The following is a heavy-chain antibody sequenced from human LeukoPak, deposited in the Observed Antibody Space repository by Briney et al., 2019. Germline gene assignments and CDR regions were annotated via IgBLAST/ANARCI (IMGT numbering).Heavy chain of an antibody. D-gene: IGHD2-2*01. J-gene: IGHJ4*03. V-gene: IGHV3-23*01. Sequence: GGSLRLSCAASGFTFATYTMSWVRQAPGKGLEWVSGIRGSDASPYYADSVKGRFTISRDNSKNTMYLQMNSLRAEDTAVYYCAKLGRYQLPLDDYWGQGALVTVSS. CDR1: GFTFATYT. CDR2: IRGSDASP. CDR3: AKLGRYQLPLDDY.